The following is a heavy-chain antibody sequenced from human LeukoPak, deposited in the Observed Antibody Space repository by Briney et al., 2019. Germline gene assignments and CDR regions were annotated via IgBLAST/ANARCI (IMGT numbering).Heavy chain of an antibody. CDR2: IYYNGTT. CDR3: ARVDSYYYDSSDFLTFDY. CDR1: GGSIINYY. D-gene: IGHD3-22*01. J-gene: IGHJ4*02. Sequence: SETLSLTCTVSGGSIINYYWSWIRQPAGKGPEWIGRIYYNGTTNYTPSLKSRVTMSVGTSKNQFSLRLTSVTAADTAVYYCARVDSYYYDSSDFLTFDYWGPGTLVTVSS. V-gene: IGHV4-4*07.